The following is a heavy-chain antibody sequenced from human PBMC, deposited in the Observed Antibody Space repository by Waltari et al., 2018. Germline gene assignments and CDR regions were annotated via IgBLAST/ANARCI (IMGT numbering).Heavy chain of an antibody. CDR2: IIPIFGTA. Sequence: QVQLVQSGAEVKKPGSSVKVSCKASGGTFSSYAISWVRQAPGQGLEWRGGIIPIFGTANYAQKFQGRVTITADESTSTAYMELSSLRSEDTAVYYCARYVYQPLLFYYFDYWGQGTLVTVSS. CDR1: GGTFSSYA. V-gene: IGHV1-69*13. CDR3: ARYVYQPLLFYYFDY. J-gene: IGHJ4*02. D-gene: IGHD2-21*02.